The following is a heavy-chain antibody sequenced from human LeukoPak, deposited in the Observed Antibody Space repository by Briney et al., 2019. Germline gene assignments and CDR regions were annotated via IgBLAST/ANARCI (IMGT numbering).Heavy chain of an antibody. CDR1: GYTFTSYD. D-gene: IGHD4-11*01. J-gene: IGHJ3*02. CDR3: ARPHKTTKTRSAKDAFDI. CDR2: MNPNSGNT. V-gene: IGHV1-8*01. Sequence: XCKASGYTFTSYDINWVRRAPGQGLEWMGWMNPNSGNTGYAQKFQGRVTMTRNTSISTAYMELSSLRSEDTAVYYCARPHKTTKTRSAKDAFDIWGQGTMVTVSS.